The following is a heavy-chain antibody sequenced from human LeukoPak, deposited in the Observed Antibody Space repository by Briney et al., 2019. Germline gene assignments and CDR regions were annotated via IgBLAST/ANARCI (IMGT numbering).Heavy chain of an antibody. CDR1: GYTFTSYY. Sequence: ASVKVSCKASGYTFTSYYMHWVRQAPGQGLEWMGIINPSGGSTSYAQKFQGRVTMTRDTSTSTVYMELSSLRYEDTAVYYCARVDANQYYYDSSGPRPLDYWGQGTLVTVSS. CDR3: ARVDANQYYYDSSGPRPLDY. CDR2: INPSGGST. V-gene: IGHV1-46*01. J-gene: IGHJ4*02. D-gene: IGHD3-22*01.